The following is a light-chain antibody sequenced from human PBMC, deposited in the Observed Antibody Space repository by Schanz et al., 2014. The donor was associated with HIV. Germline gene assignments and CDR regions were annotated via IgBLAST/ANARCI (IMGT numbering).Light chain of an antibody. CDR1: RSNIGAGYD. J-gene: IGLJ1*01. CDR3: LSYDKSLSGPYV. V-gene: IGLV1-40*01. CDR2: ANT. Sequence: QSVLTQPPSVSGAPGQRVTLSCTGSRSNIGAGYDVHWYQQLPGAAPKLLIYANTNRPSGVPDRFSGSKSGTSVSLAITDLQAEDEADYYCLSYDKSLSGPYVFGSGTKLTVL.